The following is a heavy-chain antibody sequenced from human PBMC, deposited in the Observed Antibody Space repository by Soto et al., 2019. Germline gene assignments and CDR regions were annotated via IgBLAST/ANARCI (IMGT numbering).Heavy chain of an antibody. D-gene: IGHD3-3*01. Sequence: SETLSLTCAVYGGSFSGYYWSWIRQPPGKGLEWIGEINHSGSTNYNPSLKSRVTISVDTSKNQFSLKLSSVTAADTAVYYCARRSRSPFGVLGWFDPWGQGTLVTVSS. J-gene: IGHJ5*02. CDR2: INHSGST. CDR3: ARRSRSPFGVLGWFDP. CDR1: GGSFSGYY. V-gene: IGHV4-34*01.